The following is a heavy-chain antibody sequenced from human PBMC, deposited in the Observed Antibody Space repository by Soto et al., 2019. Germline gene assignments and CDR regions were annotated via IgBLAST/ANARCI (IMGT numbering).Heavy chain of an antibody. J-gene: IGHJ6*02. CDR2: VSTGTTHQ. CDR3: VRGGEDITSPYGKDV. Sequence: SLTLACGAPGCYLSASTSIWARQAPGKELHRVLSVSTGTTHQVYADSGKGRFTISRDDANHLVFLQMGSLGPEATAVYYCVRGGEDITSPYGKDVWRQGTTDTV. CDR1: GCYLSAST. D-gene: IGHD2-2*01. V-gene: IGHV3-21*01.